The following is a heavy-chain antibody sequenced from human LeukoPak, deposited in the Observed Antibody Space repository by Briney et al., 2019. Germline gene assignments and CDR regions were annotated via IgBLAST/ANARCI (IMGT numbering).Heavy chain of an antibody. CDR2: ISSSGATR. CDR3: ARDVSVDTAFDS. J-gene: IGHJ4*02. CDR1: GFRFNAYY. Sequence: PGGSLRLSCAASGFRFNAYYMAWIRQAPGKGLEWISYISSSGATRYYTDSVKCRFTISRDNAKNSLYLQMNSLRAEDTAVYYCARDVSVDTAFDSWGQGTLVTVSS. D-gene: IGHD5-18*01. V-gene: IGHV3-11*01.